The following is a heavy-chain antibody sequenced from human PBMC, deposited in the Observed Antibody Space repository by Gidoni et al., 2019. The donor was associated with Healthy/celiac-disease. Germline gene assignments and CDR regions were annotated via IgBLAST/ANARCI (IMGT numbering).Heavy chain of an antibody. CDR3: ARDTYDSSGYLD. V-gene: IGHV3-30*04. D-gene: IGHD3-22*01. J-gene: IGHJ4*02. CDR1: GFTFSSYA. Sequence: QVQLVESGGGVVQPGRSLRLSCAASGFTFSSYAMHWVRPAPGKGLEWLAVISDDGSNKYYADSVKGRFTISRDNSKNTLYLQMNSLRAEDTAVYYCARDTYDSSGYLDWGQGTLVTVSS. CDR2: ISDDGSNK.